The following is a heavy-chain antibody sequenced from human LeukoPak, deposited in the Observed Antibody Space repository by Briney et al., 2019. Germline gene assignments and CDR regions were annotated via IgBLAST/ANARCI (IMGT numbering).Heavy chain of an antibody. V-gene: IGHV3-23*01. J-gene: IGHJ4*02. Sequence: GGSLRLSCAASGFTFSSYAMSWVRQAPGKGLEWVSAISGSGGSTYYADSVKGRFTISRDNSKNTLYLQMNSLRAEDTAVYYCAKIPVIVTGSRSYYLADWGQGTLVTVSS. CDR2: ISGSGGST. CDR1: GFTFSSYA. D-gene: IGHD3-10*01. CDR3: AKIPVIVTGSRSYYLAD.